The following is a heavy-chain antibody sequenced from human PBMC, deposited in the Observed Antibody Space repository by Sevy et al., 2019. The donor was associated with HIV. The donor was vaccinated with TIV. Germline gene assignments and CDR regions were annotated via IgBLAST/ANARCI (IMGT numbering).Heavy chain of an antibody. D-gene: IGHD4-4*01. CDR3: ARIWVVTRNFDY. CDR2: INHSGST. CDR1: GGSFSGYY. J-gene: IGHJ4*02. V-gene: IGHV4-34*01. Sequence: SETLSLTCAVYGGSFSGYYWSWIRQPPGKGLEWIGEINHSGSTNYNPSLKSRVTISVDTSKNQFSLKLSSVTAADTAVYYCARIWVVTRNFDYWGQGTLVTVSS.